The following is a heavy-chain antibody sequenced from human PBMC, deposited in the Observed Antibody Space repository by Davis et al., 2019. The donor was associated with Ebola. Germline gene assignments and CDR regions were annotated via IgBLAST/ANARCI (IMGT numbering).Heavy chain of an antibody. CDR3: ARVEGMSSGWSRTYYYYGMDV. D-gene: IGHD6-19*01. Sequence: GESLKISCSASGFTFSSYAMNWVRQAPGKGLEWVSYISSSGSTIYYADSVKGRFTISRDNAKNSLYLQMNSLRAEDTAVYYCARVEGMSSGWSRTYYYYGMDVWGQGTTVTVSS. V-gene: IGHV3-48*03. J-gene: IGHJ6*02. CDR2: ISSSGSTI. CDR1: GFTFSSYA.